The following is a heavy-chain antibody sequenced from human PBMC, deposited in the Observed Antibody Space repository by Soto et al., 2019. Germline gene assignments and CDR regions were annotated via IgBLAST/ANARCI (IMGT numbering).Heavy chain of an antibody. CDR2: FYSSVSI. V-gene: IGHV4-31*03. CDR1: GYSITAGGYY. J-gene: IGHJ5*02. Sequence: KASETLSLTCFVSGYSITAGGYYWSWIRHHPGKGLEWIGSFYSSVSIIYNRSLRSRVSISGDTSSNQFSMSLTSVTAADTARYDCARMYSSGSGWFHPWGQGTLVTVSS. D-gene: IGHD6-19*01. CDR3: ARMYSSGSGWFHP.